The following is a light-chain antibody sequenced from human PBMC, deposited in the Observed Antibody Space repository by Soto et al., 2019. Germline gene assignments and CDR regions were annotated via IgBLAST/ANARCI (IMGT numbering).Light chain of an antibody. V-gene: IGLV2-8*01. J-gene: IGLJ2*01. CDR1: PSDVGGSNS. Sequence: QSALTQPPSASGSPGQSVXISCTGTPSDVGGSNSVSWYQQHPGKAPNLMIYDVNKRPSGVPDRFSGSKSGNTASLTVSGLQAADEAYYFCSSYAPSDVVFGGGTKLTVL. CDR3: SSYAPSDVV. CDR2: DVN.